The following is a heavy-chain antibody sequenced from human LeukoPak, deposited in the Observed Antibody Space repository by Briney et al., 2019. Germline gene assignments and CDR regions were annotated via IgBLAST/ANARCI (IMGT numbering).Heavy chain of an antibody. CDR1: GYSISSGYY. V-gene: IGHV4-38-2*02. D-gene: IGHD5-18*01. Sequence: SETLSLTCTVSGYSISSGYYWGWIRQPPGKGLEWIGSIYHSGSTYYNPSLKSRVTISVDTSKNQFSLKLSSVTAADTAVYYCARAQYSSYYYYMDVWGKGTTVTVSS. CDR3: ARAQYSSYYYYMDV. CDR2: IYHSGST. J-gene: IGHJ6*03.